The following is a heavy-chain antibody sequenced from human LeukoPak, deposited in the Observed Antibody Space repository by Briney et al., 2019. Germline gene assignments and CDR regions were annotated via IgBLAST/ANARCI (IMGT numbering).Heavy chain of an antibody. Sequence: SETLSLTCTVSGGSISSSSYYWGWIRQPPGKGLEWIGSIYYSGSTYYNPSLKSRVTISVDTSKNQFSLKLRSVTAADTAVYFCARVTSRLGWFDPWGQGTLVTVTS. CDR2: IYYSGST. J-gene: IGHJ5*02. CDR1: GGSISSSSYY. D-gene: IGHD1-14*01. CDR3: ARVTSRLGWFDP. V-gene: IGHV4-39*07.